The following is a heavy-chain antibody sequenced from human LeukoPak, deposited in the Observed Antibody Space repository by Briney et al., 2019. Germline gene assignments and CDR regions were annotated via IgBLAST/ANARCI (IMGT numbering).Heavy chain of an antibody. Sequence: PSETLSLTCTVSGGSISSYYWSWIRQPAGKGLEWIGRIYTSGGTNYNPSLKSRVTMSVGTSKNQFSLKLSSVTAADTAVYYCARDKSWGYCSRTSCTRQINWFDPWGQGTLVTVSS. CDR3: ARDKSWGYCSRTSCTRQINWFDP. CDR2: IYTSGGT. CDR1: GGSISSYY. D-gene: IGHD2-2*01. V-gene: IGHV4-4*07. J-gene: IGHJ5*02.